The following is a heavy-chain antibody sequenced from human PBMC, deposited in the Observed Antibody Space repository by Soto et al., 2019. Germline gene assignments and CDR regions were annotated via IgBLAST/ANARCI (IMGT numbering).Heavy chain of an antibody. CDR2: VYHSGST. CDR1: VGSTRSARYS. CDR3: ARVFGDDFWSGIGGQYTWFDP. J-gene: IGHJ5*02. Sequence: PSETLYLTYPVSVGSTRSARYSWSWFPQPPGRGLEWIGYVYHSGSTYYNPSMKSRVTIAVDRSKKQFCLKLSYVTAADTAVYYCARVFGDDFWSGIGGQYTWFDPWGQGTLVTLYS. V-gene: IGHV4-30-2*01. D-gene: IGHD3-3*01.